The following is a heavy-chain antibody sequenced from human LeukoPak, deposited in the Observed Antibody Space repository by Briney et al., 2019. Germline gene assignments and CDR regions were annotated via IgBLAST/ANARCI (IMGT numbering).Heavy chain of an antibody. CDR1: GFTFSNYT. V-gene: IGHV3-30*04. Sequence: GGSLRLSCAASGFTFSNYTMHWVRQAPGKGLEWVALISYDGSNKYHADSVKGRFTISRDNSKNTLYLQMNSLRAEDTAMYYCAGRRGEFDYWGQGTLVTVSS. J-gene: IGHJ4*02. CDR2: ISYDGSNK. D-gene: IGHD6-25*01. CDR3: AGRRGEFDY.